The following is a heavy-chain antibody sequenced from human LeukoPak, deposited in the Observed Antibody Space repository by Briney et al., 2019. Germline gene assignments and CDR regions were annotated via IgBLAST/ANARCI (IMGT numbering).Heavy chain of an antibody. V-gene: IGHV3-21*01. J-gene: IGHJ4*02. Sequence: GGSLRLSCAASGFTFSSFTMNWVRQAPGKGLEWVSSISTSTTYIYYADSVKGRFTISRDNAKNSLYLQMNSLRAEDTAVYYCARGLYSPDYWGQGTLVTVSS. CDR2: ISTSTTYI. D-gene: IGHD5-18*01. CDR1: GFTFSSFT. CDR3: ARGLYSPDY.